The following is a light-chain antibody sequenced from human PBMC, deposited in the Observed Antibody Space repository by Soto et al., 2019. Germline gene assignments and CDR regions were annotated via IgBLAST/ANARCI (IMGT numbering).Light chain of an antibody. J-gene: IGKJ4*01. CDR1: QSVSCN. V-gene: IGKV3-15*01. CDR3: QQYHDWPLT. CDR2: GAS. Sequence: EIVMTQSPATLSVSPGEGVTLSCRASQSVSCNLAWYQQKPGQAPRVLISGASARVTGIPARFSGSGSGTDVTLTVSSLQSEDFAIYYCQQYHDWPLTFGGGTTVEIK.